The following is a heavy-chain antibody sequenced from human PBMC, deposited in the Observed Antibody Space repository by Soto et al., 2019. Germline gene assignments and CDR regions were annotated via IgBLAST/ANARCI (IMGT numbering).Heavy chain of an antibody. CDR1: GFSFSADGVG. J-gene: IGHJ3*01. V-gene: IGHV2-5*02. CDR3: AHAFGGTSWPNDAVDV. CDR2: IYWDDDT. D-gene: IGHD3-16*01. Sequence: QITLKESGPTLVKPTQTLTLTCIFSGFSFSADGVGVGWIRQPPGKALEWLALIYWDDDTRYRPSLKSRLTITKDSSKNQVVLTMTNMDPLDTATYYCAHAFGGTSWPNDAVDVWGQGTVVTVSS.